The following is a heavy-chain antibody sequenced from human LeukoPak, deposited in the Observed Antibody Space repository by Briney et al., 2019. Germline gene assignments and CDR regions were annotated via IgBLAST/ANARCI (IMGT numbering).Heavy chain of an antibody. D-gene: IGHD2/OR15-2a*01. CDR3: ARENSY. Sequence: SETLSLTCAVYGGSFSGYYWSWIRQPPGKGLEWIGEINHSGSTNYNPSLKSRVTISVDTSKNQFSLKLSSVTAADTAVYYCARENSYWGQGTLVTVSS. CDR2: INHSGST. V-gene: IGHV4-34*01. CDR1: GGSFSGYY. J-gene: IGHJ4*02.